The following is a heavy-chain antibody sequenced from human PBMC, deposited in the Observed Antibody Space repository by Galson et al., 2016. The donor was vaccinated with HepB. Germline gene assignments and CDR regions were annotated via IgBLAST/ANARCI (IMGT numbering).Heavy chain of an antibody. J-gene: IGHJ6*03. D-gene: IGHD1-1*01. CDR1: GYSFTTYA. V-gene: IGHV1-3*01. CDR3: ARDAYTWNAVGGSYYYYYSYMDV. CDR2: IHGGNGHT. Sequence: SVKVSCKASGYSFTTYAIHWVRQAPGQRLEWMGWIHGGNGHTKYSQHFEGRVTITRDTSATTAYLEVSSLRSEDSAVYYCARDAYTWNAVGGSYYYYYSYMDVWGKGTTVTVSS.